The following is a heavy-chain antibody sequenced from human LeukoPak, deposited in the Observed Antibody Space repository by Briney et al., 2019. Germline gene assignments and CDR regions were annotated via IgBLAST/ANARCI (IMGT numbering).Heavy chain of an antibody. CDR1: GYTFTGYY. CDR2: INPNSGNT. Sequence: ASVKVSCKASGYTFTGYYMHWVRQAPGQGLEWMGWINPNSGNTGYAQKFQGRVTITRNTSISTAYMELSSLRSEDTAVYYCATLNWYSFAFDIWGQGTMVTVSS. D-gene: IGHD1-7*01. V-gene: IGHV1-8*03. J-gene: IGHJ3*02. CDR3: ATLNWYSFAFDI.